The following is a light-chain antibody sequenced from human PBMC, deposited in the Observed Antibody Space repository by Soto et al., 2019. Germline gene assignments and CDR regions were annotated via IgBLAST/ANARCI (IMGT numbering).Light chain of an antibody. J-gene: IGKJ2*01. Sequence: DILLTQSPATLSLSPGERATLSCRASQSVGSSLAWFQQKPGQAPRLLIYDASNRATGIPARFSGSGSGTDFTLTISSLEPEDFAVYYCQHRDNWSYIFGQGTKLEIK. CDR2: DAS. CDR3: QHRDNWSYI. CDR1: QSVGSS. V-gene: IGKV3-11*01.